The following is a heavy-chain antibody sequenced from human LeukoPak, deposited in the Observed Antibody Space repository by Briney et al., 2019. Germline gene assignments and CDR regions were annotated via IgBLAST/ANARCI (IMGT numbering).Heavy chain of an antibody. J-gene: IGHJ5*02. D-gene: IGHD1-14*01. Sequence: TGGSLRLSCAASGFTFSSYGMHWVRQAPDGGREWVAFIRYDGSNKYYTDSVKGRFTISRDNSTNTLYLQMNSLRAEDTAVYYCAKDTTPPKAGFDPWGQGTLVTVSS. V-gene: IGHV3-30*02. CDR1: GFTFSSYG. CDR3: AKDTTPPKAGFDP. CDR2: IRYDGSNK.